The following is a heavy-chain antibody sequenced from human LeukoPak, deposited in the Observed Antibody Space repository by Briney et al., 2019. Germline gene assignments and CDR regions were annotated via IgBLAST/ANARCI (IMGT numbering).Heavy chain of an antibody. V-gene: IGHV3-23*01. J-gene: IGHJ4*02. Sequence: GGSLRLSCAASGFTFSSYAMAWVRQAPGKGLEWVSAISGNGRDTYYPDSVRGRFTISRDNSKNTPYLQMSSLRAEDTAIFYCAKNVNGGNWYYFDYWDQGTLVTVSS. D-gene: IGHD1-20*01. CDR2: ISGNGRDT. CDR3: AKNVNGGNWYYFDY. CDR1: GFTFSSYA.